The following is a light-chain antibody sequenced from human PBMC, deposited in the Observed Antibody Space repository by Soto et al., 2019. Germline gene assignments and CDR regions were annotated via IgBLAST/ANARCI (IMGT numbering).Light chain of an antibody. CDR1: SSNVGNYNL. Sequence: QSALTQPASVSGSPGQSITISCTGTSSNVGNYNLGSWYQQHPGEAPKLMIFEASKRPSGVSNRFSASKSGNTASLTISGLQAEDEADYYCCSYAGSDTMRFGGGTKLTVL. CDR2: EAS. CDR3: CSYAGSDTMR. J-gene: IGLJ2*01. V-gene: IGLV2-23*01.